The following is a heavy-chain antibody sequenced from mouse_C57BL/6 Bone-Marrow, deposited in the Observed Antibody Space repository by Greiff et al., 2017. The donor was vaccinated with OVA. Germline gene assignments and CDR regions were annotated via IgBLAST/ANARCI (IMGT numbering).Heavy chain of an antibody. CDR3: ARTITTVVDAMDY. CDR2: IWSGGST. Sequence: VQLKESGPGLVQPSQSLSITCTVSGFSLTSYGVHWVRQSPGKGLEWLGVIWSGGSTDYNAAFISRLSISKDNSKSQVFFKMNSLQADDTSIYYCARTITTVVDAMDYWGQGTSVTVSS. D-gene: IGHD1-1*01. CDR1: GFSLTSYG. V-gene: IGHV2-2*01. J-gene: IGHJ4*01.